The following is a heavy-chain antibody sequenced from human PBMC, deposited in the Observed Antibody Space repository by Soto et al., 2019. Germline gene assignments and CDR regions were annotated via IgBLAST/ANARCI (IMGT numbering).Heavy chain of an antibody. Sequence: SETLSLTCTVSGGSISSYYWSWIRQPPGKGLEWIGYIYYSGSTNYNPSLKSRVTISVDTSKNQFSLKLSSVTAADTAVYYCASSLGTTIFGNYWGQGTLVTVSS. D-gene: IGHD3-3*01. CDR1: GGSISSYY. CDR2: IYYSGST. CDR3: ASSLGTTIFGNY. V-gene: IGHV4-59*08. J-gene: IGHJ4*02.